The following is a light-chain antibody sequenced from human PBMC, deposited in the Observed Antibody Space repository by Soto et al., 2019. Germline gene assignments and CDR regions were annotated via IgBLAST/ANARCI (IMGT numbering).Light chain of an antibody. CDR1: QSVNNNY. Sequence: EIVLKQSPDTLSLSPGERATLSCRASQSVNNNYLAWYQQKPGQAPKFLIYDASSRATGIPDRFSGSGSGTDFTLTISRLEPEDFAVYCCQQYGSTPLTFGGGTKVDIK. CDR2: DAS. J-gene: IGKJ4*01. V-gene: IGKV3-20*01. CDR3: QQYGSTPLT.